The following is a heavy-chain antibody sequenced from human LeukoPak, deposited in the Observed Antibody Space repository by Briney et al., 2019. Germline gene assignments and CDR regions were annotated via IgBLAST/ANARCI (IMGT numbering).Heavy chain of an antibody. CDR3: ARDLFMYYFDY. Sequence: SVKVSCKVSGGTFSSYAISWVRQAPGQGLEWMGGIIPIFGTANYAQKFQGRVTITADKSTSTAYMELSSLRSEDTAVYYCARDLFMYYFDYWGQGTLVTVSS. CDR2: IIPIFGTA. J-gene: IGHJ4*02. V-gene: IGHV1-69*06. D-gene: IGHD2-21*01. CDR1: GGTFSSYA.